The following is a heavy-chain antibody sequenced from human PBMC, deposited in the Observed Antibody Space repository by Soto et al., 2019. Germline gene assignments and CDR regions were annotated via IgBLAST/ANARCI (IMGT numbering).Heavy chain of an antibody. CDR1: GGSISGGCYY. D-gene: IGHD7-27*01. J-gene: IGHJ4*02. CDR2: IYYSGST. CDR3: ARDGEAGDGFDY. V-gene: IGHV4-31*03. Sequence: PSETLSLTCTVSGGSISGGCYYWSWIRQHPGKGLEWIGYIYYSGSTYYNPSLKSRVTISVDTSKNQFSLKLSSVTAADTAVYYCARDGEAGDGFDYWGQGTLVTVSS.